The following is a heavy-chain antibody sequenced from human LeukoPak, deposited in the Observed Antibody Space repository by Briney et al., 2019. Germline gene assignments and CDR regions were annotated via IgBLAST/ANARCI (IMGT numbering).Heavy chain of an antibody. CDR3: ARGISYYYDSSGYYGFDY. CDR2: ISSSSSYI. J-gene: IGHJ4*02. CDR1: GFTFSSYS. D-gene: IGHD3-22*01. V-gene: IGHV3-21*01. Sequence: GGSLRLSCAASGFTFSSYSMNWVRQAPGKGLEWVSSISSSSSYIYYADSVKGRFTISRDNAKNSLYLQMSSLRAEDTAVYYCARGISYYYDSSGYYGFDYWGQGTPLTVSS.